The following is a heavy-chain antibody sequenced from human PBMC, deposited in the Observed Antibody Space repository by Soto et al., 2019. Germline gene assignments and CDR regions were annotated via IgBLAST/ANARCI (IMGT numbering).Heavy chain of an antibody. CDR1: GFAFADYA. D-gene: IGHD2-8*02. CDR2: FSGSGGPT. V-gene: IGHV3-23*01. Sequence: EVQLLESGGGLVQPGGSLRLSCAASGFAFADYALTWVRQSPGKGLEWVSTFSGSGGPTYYADSVKGRFSISRDNSKNILILQMTSLRVEDTATYSCARDWTGKSCPCLDVWGQRTTVSVSS. CDR3: ARDWTGKSCPCLDV. J-gene: IGHJ6*02.